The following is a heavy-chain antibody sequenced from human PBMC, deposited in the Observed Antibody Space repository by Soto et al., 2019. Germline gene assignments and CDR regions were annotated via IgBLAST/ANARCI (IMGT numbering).Heavy chain of an antibody. V-gene: IGHV3-23*01. CDR1: GFTFSSYA. CDR2: ISGSGGST. D-gene: IGHD2-8*01. Sequence: GGSLRLSCAASGFTFSSYAMSWVRQAPGKGLEWVSAISGSGGSTYYADSVKGRFTISRDNSKNTLYLQMNSLRAKDTAVYYCAKGSGDCTNGVCSRDVWAIDYWGQGTLVTVSS. CDR3: AKGSGDCTNGVCSRDVWAIDY. J-gene: IGHJ4*02.